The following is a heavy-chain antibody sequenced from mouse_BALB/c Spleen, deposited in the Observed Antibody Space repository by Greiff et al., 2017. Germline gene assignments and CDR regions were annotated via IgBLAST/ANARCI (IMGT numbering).Heavy chain of an antibody. D-gene: IGHD6-1*01. V-gene: IGHV2-6-7*01. J-gene: IGHJ4*01. Sequence: QVQLKQSGPGLVAPSQSLSITCTVSGFSLTSYGVNWVRQPPGKGLEWLGMIWGDGSTDYNSALKSRLSISKDNSKSQVFLKMNSLQTDDTARYYCAITSLLYYAMDYWGQGTSVTVSS. CDR1: GFSLTSYG. CDR2: IWGDGST. CDR3: AITSLLYYAMDY.